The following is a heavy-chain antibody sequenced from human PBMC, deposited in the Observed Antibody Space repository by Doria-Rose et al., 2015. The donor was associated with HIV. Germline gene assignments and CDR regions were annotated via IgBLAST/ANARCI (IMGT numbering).Heavy chain of an antibody. Sequence: QVQLQESGAGLLKPSETLSLTCAVYGGSLSRYYWTWIRQSPGKGLEWIGEINHGGSTNYNPSLKSRVTISLDMSKNQFSLKVTSVTAADTAVYYCARGPSDFGDYVAFQHWGQGTLVTVSS. CDR2: INHGGST. J-gene: IGHJ1*01. D-gene: IGHD4-17*01. V-gene: IGHV4-34*01. CDR1: GGSLSRYY. CDR3: ARGPSDFGDYVAFQH.